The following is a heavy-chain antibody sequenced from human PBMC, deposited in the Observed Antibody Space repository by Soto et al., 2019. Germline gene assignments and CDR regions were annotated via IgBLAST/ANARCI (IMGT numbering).Heavy chain of an antibody. CDR3: ARHESPYYYDSSGSKGAFDY. V-gene: IGHV4-59*08. J-gene: IGHJ4*02. CDR1: GGSISSYY. CDR2: IYYSGST. D-gene: IGHD3-22*01. Sequence: QVQLQESGPGLVKPSETLSLTCTVSGGSISSYYWSWIRQPPGKGLEWIGYIYYSGSTNYNPSLKTRVTISVDTSKYQFSLKLSSVTAADTAVYYCARHESPYYYDSSGSKGAFDYWGQGTLVTVSS.